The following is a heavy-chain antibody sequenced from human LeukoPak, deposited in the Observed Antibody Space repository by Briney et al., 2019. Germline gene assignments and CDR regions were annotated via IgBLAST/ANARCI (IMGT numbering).Heavy chain of an antibody. CDR2: ISGSGGST. CDR1: GFTFSSYA. V-gene: IGHV3-23*01. Sequence: GGSLRLSCAASGFTFSSYAMSWVRQAPGKGLEWVSAISGSGGSTYYADSVKGRFTISGDNAKNSVYLQMNSLRDEDTAVYYCARDGWDSEGFDIWGQGTLVTVSS. D-gene: IGHD6-19*01. J-gene: IGHJ3*02. CDR3: ARDGWDSEGFDI.